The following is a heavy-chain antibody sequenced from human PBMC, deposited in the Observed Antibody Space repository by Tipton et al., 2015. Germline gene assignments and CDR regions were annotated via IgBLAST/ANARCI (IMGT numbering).Heavy chain of an antibody. Sequence: TLSLTCTVSGGSISSGKYYWSWSRQYPGKGLEWLGYSYYSGSTYYNPSLKSRLTISVDMSKNQFSLKLSSVTAADTAVYYCARVPFDYFDYWGQGILVTVSS. CDR3: ARVPFDYFDY. CDR1: GGSISSGKYY. V-gene: IGHV4-31*03. CDR2: SYYSGST. J-gene: IGHJ4*02.